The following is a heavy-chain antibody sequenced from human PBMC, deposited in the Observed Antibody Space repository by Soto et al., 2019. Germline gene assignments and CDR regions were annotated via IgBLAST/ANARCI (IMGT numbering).Heavy chain of an antibody. CDR1: GFNFRNYA. Sequence: EVQLLESGGGLVQPGGSLRLSCAASGFNFRNYAMSWVRQAPGKGLEWVSVISGGGDSTFYADSVRGRLTISRDNPNKKVFLQINSLRADDTAIYYCAKDRRGLDHLGELWDSWGQGTLVTVSS. J-gene: IGHJ4*02. CDR2: ISGGGDST. CDR3: AKDRRGLDHLGELWDS. D-gene: IGHD3-16*01. V-gene: IGHV3-23*01.